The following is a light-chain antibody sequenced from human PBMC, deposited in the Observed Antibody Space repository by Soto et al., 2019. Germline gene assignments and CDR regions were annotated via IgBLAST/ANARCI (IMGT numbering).Light chain of an antibody. CDR2: GAS. Sequence: EIVMTQSPATLSLSPGERATLSCRASQSVSSNLAWYQQKPGQAPRLLIYGASTRATGIPARFSGSGSATEFTLTISSLQSEDFAVYYCQQYNNWPPLTFGGGTKVEIK. CDR3: QQYNNWPPLT. V-gene: IGKV3D-15*01. CDR1: QSVSSN. J-gene: IGKJ4*01.